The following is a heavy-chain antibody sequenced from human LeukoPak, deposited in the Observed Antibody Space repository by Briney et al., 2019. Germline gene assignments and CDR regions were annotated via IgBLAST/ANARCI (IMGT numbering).Heavy chain of an antibody. Sequence: ASVKVSRKASGFAFTSSAMQWLRQPRAPRLEWVGCILVGSGNTNYAQKFQERDTITMDLSTSTAYMELSSLRSEDAAMYYCAADRRWGDVGFDPWGQGTLVTVSS. V-gene: IGHV1-58*02. CDR2: ILVGSGNT. CDR1: GFAFTSSA. J-gene: IGHJ5*02. D-gene: IGHD2-21*02. CDR3: AADRRWGDVGFDP.